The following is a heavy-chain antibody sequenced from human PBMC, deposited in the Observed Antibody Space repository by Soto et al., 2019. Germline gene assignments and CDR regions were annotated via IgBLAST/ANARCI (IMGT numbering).Heavy chain of an antibody. J-gene: IGHJ4*02. D-gene: IGHD3-22*01. Sequence: EVQLVESGGGLIQPGGSLRLSCAASGFTVSSNYMSWVRQAPGKGLEWVSVIYSGGSTYYADSVKGRFTISRDNSKNTLYLQMNSLRAEDTAVYYCAREGHDSSGYYSFAYWGQGTLVTVSS. CDR3: AREGHDSSGYYSFAY. CDR1: GFTVSSNY. V-gene: IGHV3-53*01. CDR2: IYSGGST.